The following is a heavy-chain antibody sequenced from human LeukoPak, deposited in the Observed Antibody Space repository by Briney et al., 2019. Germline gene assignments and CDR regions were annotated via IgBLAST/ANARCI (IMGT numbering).Heavy chain of an antibody. CDR2: ISAYNGNT. V-gene: IGHV1-18*01. J-gene: IGHJ4*02. Sequence: ASVTVSCKASGYTFTSYGISWVRQAPGEVLEWMGWISAYNGNTNYAQKLQGRVTMTTDTSTSTAYMELRSLRSDDTAVYYCASSVAANWYYFDYWGQGTLVTVSS. CDR1: GYTFTSYG. D-gene: IGHD6-19*01. CDR3: ASSVAANWYYFDY.